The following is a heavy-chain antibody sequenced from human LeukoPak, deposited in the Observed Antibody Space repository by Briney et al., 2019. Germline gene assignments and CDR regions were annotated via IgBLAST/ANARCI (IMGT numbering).Heavy chain of an antibody. V-gene: IGHV4-34*01. Sequence: KPSETLSLTCAVYGGSFSGYYWSWIRQPPGKGLEWIGEINHSGSTNYNPSLKSRVTVSVDTSKSQFSLKLSSVTAADTAVYYCARGYCSGGSCYSTPQHWGQGTLVTVSS. J-gene: IGHJ1*01. CDR1: GGSFSGYY. CDR2: INHSGST. CDR3: ARGYCSGGSCYSTPQH. D-gene: IGHD2-15*01.